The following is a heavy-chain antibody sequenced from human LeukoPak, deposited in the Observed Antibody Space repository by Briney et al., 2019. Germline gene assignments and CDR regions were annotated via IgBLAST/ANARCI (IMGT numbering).Heavy chain of an antibody. CDR3: ARSITMIVDWFDR. Sequence: GGSLRLSCAASGFTFSSYSMNWVRQAPGKGLEWVSFISSSSTYIYYADSMKGRFTISRDNAKNSLYLQMNILRAEDTAVYFCARSITMIVDWFDRWGQGTLVTLSS. CDR1: GFTFSSYS. CDR2: ISSSSTYI. V-gene: IGHV3-21*01. J-gene: IGHJ5*02. D-gene: IGHD3-22*01.